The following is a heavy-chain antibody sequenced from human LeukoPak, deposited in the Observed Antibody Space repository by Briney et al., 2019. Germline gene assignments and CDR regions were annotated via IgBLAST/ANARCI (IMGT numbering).Heavy chain of an antibody. CDR3: ARKLLITMVRGPGAFDI. D-gene: IGHD3-10*01. CDR2: ISSSSSTI. Sequence: GGSLRLSCEASGFIFSTYMMNWVRQAPGKGLEWVSYISSSSSTIYYADSVKGRFTISRDNAKNSLYLQMNSLRDEDTAVYYCARKLLITMVRGPGAFDIWGQGTMVTVSS. CDR1: GFIFSTYM. V-gene: IGHV3-48*02. J-gene: IGHJ3*02.